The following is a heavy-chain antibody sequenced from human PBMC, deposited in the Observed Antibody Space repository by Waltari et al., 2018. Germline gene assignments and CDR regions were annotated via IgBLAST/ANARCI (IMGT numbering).Heavy chain of an antibody. CDR1: GFTFSSYG. J-gene: IGHJ4*02. CDR3: AKGGAIDGPDY. D-gene: IGHD1-26*01. CDR2: IWYDGSNK. V-gene: IGHV3-30*18. Sequence: QVQLVEPGGGVVQPGRSLRLSCAASGFTFSSYGMHWVRQAPGKGLEWVAVIWYDGSNKYYADSVKGRFTISRDNSKNTLYLQMNSLRAEDTAMYYCAKGGAIDGPDYWGQGTLVTVSS.